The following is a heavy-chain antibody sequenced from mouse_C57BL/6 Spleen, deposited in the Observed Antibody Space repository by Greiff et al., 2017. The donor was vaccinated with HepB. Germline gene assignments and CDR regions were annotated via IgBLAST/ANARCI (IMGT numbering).Heavy chain of an antibody. CDR3: ARDGYGSFAY. D-gene: IGHD2-10*02. CDR1: GYTFTDYY. Sequence: VQLQQSGPELVKPGASVKISCKASGYTFTDYYMNWVKQSHGKSLEWIGDINPNNGGTSYNQKFKGKATLTVDKSSSTAYMELRSLTSEDSAVYYCARDGYGSFAYWGQGTLVTVSA. J-gene: IGHJ3*01. CDR2: INPNNGGT. V-gene: IGHV1-26*01.